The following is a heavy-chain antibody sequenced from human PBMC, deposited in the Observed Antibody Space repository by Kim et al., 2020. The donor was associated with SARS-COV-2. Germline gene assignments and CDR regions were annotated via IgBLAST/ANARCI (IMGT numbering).Heavy chain of an antibody. V-gene: IGHV4-59*08. J-gene: IGHJ4*02. Sequence: SETLSLTCTVSGGSISSYYWSWIRQPPGKGLEWIGYIYYSGSTNYNPSLKSRLTISVDTSKNQFSLKLSSVTAADTAAYYCARRGEYFDFWGQGTLVTVS. CDR3: ARRGEYFDF. CDR2: IYYSGST. CDR1: GGSISSYY. D-gene: IGHD3-10*01.